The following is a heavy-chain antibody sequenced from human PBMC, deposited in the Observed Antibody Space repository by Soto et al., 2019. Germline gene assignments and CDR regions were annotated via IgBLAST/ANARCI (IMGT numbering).Heavy chain of an antibody. D-gene: IGHD3-3*01. J-gene: IGHJ6*02. Sequence: SVKVSCKASGGTFSSYAISWVRQAPGQGLEWMGGIIPVFGTANYAQKFQGRVTITADKSTSTAYMELSSLRSEDTAVYYCARTMRSYDFWSGYPPPHYYYGMDVWGQGTTVTVSS. CDR2: IIPVFGTA. V-gene: IGHV1-69*06. CDR1: GGTFSSYA. CDR3: ARTMRSYDFWSGYPPPHYYYGMDV.